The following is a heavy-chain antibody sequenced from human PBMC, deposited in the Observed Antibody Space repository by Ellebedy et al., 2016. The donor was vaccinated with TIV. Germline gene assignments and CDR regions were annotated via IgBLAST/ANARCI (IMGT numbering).Heavy chain of an antibody. V-gene: IGHV4-59*01. CDR2: IYYSGST. J-gene: IGHJ6*02. CDR1: GDSISTYY. Sequence: MPSETLSLTCTVSGDSISTYYWSWIRQPPGKGLEWIGYIYYSGSTNYNPSLKSRVTISVDTSKNQFSLKLSSVTAADTAVYYCARGPLDYGDYYYFYYGMDVWGQGTTVTVSS. D-gene: IGHD4-17*01. CDR3: ARGPLDYGDYYYFYYGMDV.